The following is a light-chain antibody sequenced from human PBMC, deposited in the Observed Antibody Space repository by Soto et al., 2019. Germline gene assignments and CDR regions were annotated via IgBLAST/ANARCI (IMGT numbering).Light chain of an antibody. V-gene: IGLV2-8*01. CDR2: EVT. CDR1: SSDVGAYKY. CDR3: TSYVGNDIWV. J-gene: IGLJ3*02. Sequence: QSALTQPXSASXSPGQSVTIXCTGTSSDVGAYKYVSWYQQYPGKAPKLMIYEVTKRPSGVPDRFSGSKSGNTASLTVSGLQAEDEADYYCTSYVGNDIWVFGGGTKLTVL.